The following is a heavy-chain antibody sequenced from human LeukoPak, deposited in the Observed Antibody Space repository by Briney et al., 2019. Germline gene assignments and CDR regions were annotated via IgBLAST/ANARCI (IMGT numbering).Heavy chain of an antibody. CDR3: AKDDCSSTSCYSPHY. Sequence: PGGSLRLSCAGSGFTFNNYGMSWVRQAPGKGLEWVSSVSGGGGSTYYADSVKGRFTISRDNSKNTLYLQMNSLRAEDTAVYYCAKDDCSSTSCYSPHYWGQGTLVTVSS. D-gene: IGHD2-2*01. CDR1: GFTFNNYG. V-gene: IGHV3-23*01. J-gene: IGHJ4*02. CDR2: VSGGGGST.